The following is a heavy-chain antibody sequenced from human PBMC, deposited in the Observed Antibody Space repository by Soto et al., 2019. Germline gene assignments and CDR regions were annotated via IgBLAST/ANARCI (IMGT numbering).Heavy chain of an antibody. CDR2: IIPIFGTA. V-gene: IGHV1-69*13. CDR3: ARPGPSGTGCCPPRYALDI. D-gene: IGHD3-10*01. Sequence: ASVKVSCKASGGTFSSYAISWVRQAPGQGLEWMGGIIPIFGTANYAQKSQGRVTITADESTSTAYMELSSLRSEDTAVYYCARPGPSGTGCCPPRYALDIWGQGTMVTDS. CDR1: GGTFSSYA. J-gene: IGHJ3*02.